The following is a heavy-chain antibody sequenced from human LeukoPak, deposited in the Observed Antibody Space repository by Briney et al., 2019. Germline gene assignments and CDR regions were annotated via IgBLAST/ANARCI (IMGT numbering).Heavy chain of an antibody. CDR3: ASITSAVAGTINYFDY. V-gene: IGHV4-4*02. J-gene: IGHJ4*02. D-gene: IGHD6-19*01. CDR2: IYHSGST. CDR1: GGSISSSNW. Sequence: SGTLSLTCAVSGGSISSSNWWSWVRQPPGKGLEWIGEIYHSGSTNYNPSLKSRVTISVDKSKNQFSLKLSSVTAADTAVYYCASITSAVAGTINYFDYWGQGTLVTVSS.